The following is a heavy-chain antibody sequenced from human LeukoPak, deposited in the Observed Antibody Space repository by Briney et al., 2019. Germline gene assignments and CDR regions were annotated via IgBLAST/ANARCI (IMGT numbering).Heavy chain of an antibody. V-gene: IGHV4-39*01. D-gene: IGHD3-22*01. Sequence: PSETLSLTCTVSGGSISSSSYYWGWIRQPPGKGLEWIGSIYYNGSTYYNPSLNSRVTISVDTPKNQFSLKLSSVTAADTAVYYCARASVEYYYDSSGFSRGNNWFDPWGQGTLVTVSS. CDR2: IYYNGST. CDR3: ARASVEYYYDSSGFSRGNNWFDP. CDR1: GGSISSSSYY. J-gene: IGHJ5*02.